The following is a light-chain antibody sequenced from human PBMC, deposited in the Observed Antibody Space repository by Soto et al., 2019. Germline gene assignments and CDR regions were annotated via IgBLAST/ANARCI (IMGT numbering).Light chain of an antibody. J-gene: IGLJ6*01. Sequence: QSVLTQPPSASGSTGQSVTISCTGTKNDIGVYDFVSWYQHHPGKAPRLIIYEVVQLPSGVPDRFSGSKSGNTASLTVSGLQAADEADYFCKSYAGSNTYVFGSGTKVTVL. V-gene: IGLV2-8*01. CDR1: KNDIGVYDF. CDR3: KSYAGSNTYV. CDR2: EVV.